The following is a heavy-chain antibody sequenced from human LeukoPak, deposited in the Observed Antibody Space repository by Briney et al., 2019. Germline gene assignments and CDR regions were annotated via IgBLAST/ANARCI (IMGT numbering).Heavy chain of an antibody. Sequence: ASVKVSCKVSGYTLTELSMHWVRQAPGKGLEWMGGFDPEDGETIYAQKFQGRVTMTEDTSTDTAYMELSSLRSEDTAVYYCATYHRNYYDSSGSKGLGYWGQGTLVTVSS. CDR2: FDPEDGET. D-gene: IGHD3-22*01. J-gene: IGHJ4*02. V-gene: IGHV1-24*01. CDR3: ATYHRNYYDSSGSKGLGY. CDR1: GYTLTELS.